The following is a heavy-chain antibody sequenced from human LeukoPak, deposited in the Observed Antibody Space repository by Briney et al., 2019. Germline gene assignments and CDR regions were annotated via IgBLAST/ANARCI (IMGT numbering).Heavy chain of an antibody. Sequence: GGSLRLSCAASGFTFSNYATSWVRQAPGKGLEWVSTISGSGGSTYYADSVKGRFTISRDNAKNSLYLQMNSLRAEDTAVYYCARGPAGYYDSSGYPYWGQGTMVTVSS. CDR1: GFTFSNYA. CDR2: ISGSGGST. V-gene: IGHV3-23*01. CDR3: ARGPAGYYDSSGYPY. J-gene: IGHJ3*01. D-gene: IGHD3-22*01.